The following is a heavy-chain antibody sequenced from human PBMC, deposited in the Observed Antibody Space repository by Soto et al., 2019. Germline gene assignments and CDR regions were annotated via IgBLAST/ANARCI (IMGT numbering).Heavy chain of an antibody. J-gene: IGHJ4*02. CDR1: GYSFTSYW. CDR2: IFPADSDT. CDR3: ATPYGGFDY. V-gene: IGHV5-51*01. Sequence: PRESLKISCKGSGYSFTSYWIGWVRQMPGKGLEWMGIIFPADSDTRYIPSFQGQVTISVDKSISTAYLQWSSLKASDTAVYYCATPYGGFDYWGQGTLVTVSS. D-gene: IGHD4-17*01.